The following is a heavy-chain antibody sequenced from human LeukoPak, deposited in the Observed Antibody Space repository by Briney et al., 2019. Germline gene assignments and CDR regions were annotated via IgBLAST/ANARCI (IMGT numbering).Heavy chain of an antibody. CDR3: AKTTVTTWFFDY. CDR1: GFTFSSYG. J-gene: IGHJ4*02. CDR2: ISYDGSNK. Sequence: GGSLRLSCAASGFTFSSYGMHWVRQAPGKGLEWVAVISYDGSNKYYADSVKGRFTISRDNSKNTLYLQMNSLRAEDTAVYYCAKTTVTTWFFDYWGQGTLVTVSS. V-gene: IGHV3-30*18. D-gene: IGHD4-17*01.